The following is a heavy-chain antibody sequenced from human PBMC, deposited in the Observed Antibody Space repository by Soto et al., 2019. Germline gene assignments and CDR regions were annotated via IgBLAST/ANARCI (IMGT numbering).Heavy chain of an antibody. J-gene: IGHJ4*02. CDR3: ASLDYAVDTANFDY. V-gene: IGHV4-30-4*01. D-gene: IGHD4-17*01. Sequence: QVQLQESGPGLVKPSQTLSLTCTVSGGSISSGDYYWSWIRQPPGKGLEWIGYLYYSGSTYYNPSLTSRVTRSGDTSKNQFPLKLSSVTAADTAVYYCASLDYAVDTANFDYWGQGTLVTVSS. CDR1: GGSISSGDYY. CDR2: LYYSGST.